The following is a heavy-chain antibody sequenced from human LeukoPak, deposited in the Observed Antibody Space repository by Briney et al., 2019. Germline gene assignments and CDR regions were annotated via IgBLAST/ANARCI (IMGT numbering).Heavy chain of an antibody. CDR1: GFTFSSYA. Sequence: GGSLRLSCAASGFTFSSYAMHWVRQAPGKGLEWVAVISYDGSNEHYADSVKGRFTISRDNSKNTLYLQMNSLRAEDTAVYYCARDTRFDSSGYRHVFWSFDLWGRGTLVTVSS. CDR2: ISYDGSNE. V-gene: IGHV3-30-3*01. J-gene: IGHJ2*01. CDR3: ARDTRFDSSGYRHVFWSFDL. D-gene: IGHD3-22*01.